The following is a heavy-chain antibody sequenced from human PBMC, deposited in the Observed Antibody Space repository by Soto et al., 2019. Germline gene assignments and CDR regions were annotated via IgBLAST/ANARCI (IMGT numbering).Heavy chain of an antibody. CDR1: GFTFSNHG. V-gene: IGHV3-30*18. D-gene: IGHD6-13*01. J-gene: IGHJ3*02. CDR3: AKEGRSIVASGDAFNI. Sequence: QVQLVESGGGVVQPGRSLRLSCAASGFTFSNHGMHWVRQAPGKGLEWVAVISSDGSNKYYADSVKGRFTISRDNSKNXLYVEMNRLRDEDTAMYYCAKEGRSIVASGDAFNIWGQGTMVTVSS. CDR2: ISSDGSNK.